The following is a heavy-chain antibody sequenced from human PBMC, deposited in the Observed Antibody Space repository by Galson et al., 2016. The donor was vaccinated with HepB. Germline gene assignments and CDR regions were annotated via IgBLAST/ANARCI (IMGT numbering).Heavy chain of an antibody. CDR3: ARQLGRSGGGEIADS. D-gene: IGHD3-16*01. CDR2: IYHNGII. J-gene: IGHJ5*01. Sequence: ETLSLTCVVSNASIDSDSWWSWFRQPPGKGLEWIGEIYHNGIINYNPSLKSRLSVAVDKPNSELSMTLRSATVADTAIYYCARQLGRSGGGEIADSWGQGTLVIVSS. V-gene: IGHV4-4*02. CDR1: NASIDSDSW.